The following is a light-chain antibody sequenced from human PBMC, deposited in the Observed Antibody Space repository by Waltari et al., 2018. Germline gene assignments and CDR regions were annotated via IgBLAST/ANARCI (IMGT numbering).Light chain of an antibody. J-gene: IGKJ2*01. CDR2: DAS. Sequence: ENVLTQSPGTLSLSPGEGATLSCRDSQIVSSRHLAWYQQKPGQAPSLLIYDASSRATGIPDRFSGSASGTDFTLTISRLEPEDSAVYYCQQYGSSPLYTFGQGTKLEIK. V-gene: IGKV3-20*01. CDR1: QIVSSRH. CDR3: QQYGSSPLYT.